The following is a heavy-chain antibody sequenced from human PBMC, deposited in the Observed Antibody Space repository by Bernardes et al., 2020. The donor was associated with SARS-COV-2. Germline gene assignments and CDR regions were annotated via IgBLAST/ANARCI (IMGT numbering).Heavy chain of an antibody. Sequence: GGSLRLSCAASGFTFSSYGMSWVRQAPGKGLEWVAKIRQDGSEKYYGDSVKGRFTISRDNAKNSLYLQMNSLRAEDTAVYYCASSSSWSRFDYWGQGTLVTVSS. D-gene: IGHD6-13*01. V-gene: IGHV3-7*01. CDR3: ASSSSWSRFDY. CDR1: GFTFSSYG. J-gene: IGHJ4*02. CDR2: IRQDGSEK.